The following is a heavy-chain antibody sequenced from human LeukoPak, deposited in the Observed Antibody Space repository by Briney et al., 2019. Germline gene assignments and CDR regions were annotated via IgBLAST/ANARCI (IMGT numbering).Heavy chain of an antibody. CDR2: FDPEDGET. CDR1: GYTLTELS. CDR3: AHGNVLRFLEWSSTLPSYYYYMDV. D-gene: IGHD3-3*01. V-gene: IGHV1-24*01. J-gene: IGHJ6*03. Sequence: ASVKVSCKVSGYTLTELSMHWVRQAPGKGLEWMGGFDPEDGETIYAQKFQGRVTITADKSTSTAYMELSSLRSEDTAVYYCAHGNVLRFLEWSSTLPSYYYYMDVWGKGTTVTVSS.